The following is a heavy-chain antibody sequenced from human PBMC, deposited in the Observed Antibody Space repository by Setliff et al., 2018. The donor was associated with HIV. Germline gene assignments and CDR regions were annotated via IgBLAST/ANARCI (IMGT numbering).Heavy chain of an antibody. CDR3: ASGDNFWSGSYY. CDR2: TDHIGGKT. J-gene: IGHJ4*02. V-gene: IGHV4-34*01. CDR1: GGSFSGHY. Sequence: ASETLSLTCAVYGGSFSGHYWSWIRQPPGKGLEWIGETDHIGGKTNYNPSLKSRVSISVDKSKNQFSLKVTSVTAADTAVYYCASGDNFWSGSYYWGQGTLVTVSS. D-gene: IGHD3-3*01.